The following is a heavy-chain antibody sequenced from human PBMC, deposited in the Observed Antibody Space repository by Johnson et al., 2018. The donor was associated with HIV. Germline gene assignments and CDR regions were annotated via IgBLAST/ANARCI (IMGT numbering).Heavy chain of an antibody. CDR2: IKQDGSGK. Sequence: VQLVESGGGLVKPGGSLRLSCAASGFTFSSYWMSWVRQAPGKGLEWVANIKQDGSGKYYVASVKGRFTISRDNAKNSLYLQMNSLRAEDTAVYYCARESLPGYSSSNDAFDIWGQGTMVTVSS. V-gene: IGHV3-7*05. CDR1: GFTFSSYW. D-gene: IGHD6-13*01. CDR3: ARESLPGYSSSNDAFDI. J-gene: IGHJ3*02.